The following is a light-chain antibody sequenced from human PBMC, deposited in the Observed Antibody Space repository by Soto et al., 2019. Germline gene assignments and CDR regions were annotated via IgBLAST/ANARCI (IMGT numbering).Light chain of an antibody. V-gene: IGKV3-11*01. CDR2: DAS. Sequence: EIVLTQSPATLSLSPGERATLSCRASQSVSSYLAWYQQKPGQAPRLLIYDASNRATGIPARFSGSGSGTDFTLTISSLEPEDFAVYYCQKRSNWPEDLPFGGGTKVEIK. CDR3: QKRSNWPEDLP. CDR1: QSVSSY. J-gene: IGKJ4*01.